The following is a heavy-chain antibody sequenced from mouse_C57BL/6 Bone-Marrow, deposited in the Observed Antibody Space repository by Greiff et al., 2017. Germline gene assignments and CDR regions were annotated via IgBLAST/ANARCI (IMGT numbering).Heavy chain of an antibody. D-gene: IGHD2-1*01. V-gene: IGHV2-9-1*01. CDR1: GFSLTSYA. CDR2: IWTGGCT. J-gene: IGHJ3*01. Sequence: VKLKQSGPGLVAPSQSLSITCTVSGFSLTSYAISWVRQPPGKGLEWLGVIWTGGCTNYNSALKSRLSISKDNSKSQVFLKMNSLQTDDTARYYCARNDGNHRFAYWGQGTLVTVSA. CDR3: ARNDGNHRFAY.